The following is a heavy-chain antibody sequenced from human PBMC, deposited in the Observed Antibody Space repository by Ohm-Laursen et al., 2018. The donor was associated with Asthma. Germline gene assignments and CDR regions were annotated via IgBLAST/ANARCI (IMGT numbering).Heavy chain of an antibody. CDR3: TKEGLAAFDY. Sequence: SLRLSCAASKFTFSNHWMNWVRQAPGKGLEWVANINPDGRETRHVDSVKGRFTISRDNAKDSLSLQMNSLRVEDTAVYYCTKEGLAAFDYWGQGTLVTVSS. CDR1: KFTFSNHW. V-gene: IGHV3-7*01. CDR2: INPDGRET. J-gene: IGHJ4*02. D-gene: IGHD6-13*01.